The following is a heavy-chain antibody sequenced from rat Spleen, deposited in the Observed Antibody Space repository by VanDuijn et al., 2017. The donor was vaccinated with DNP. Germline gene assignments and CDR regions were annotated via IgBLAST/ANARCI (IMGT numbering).Heavy chain of an antibody. D-gene: IGHD1-2*01. CDR1: GFSLTTYS. Sequence: QVQLKESGPGLVQPSETLSLTCTVSGFSLTTYSVSWVRQPSGKGPEWMGKMWYDGDTAYNSALKSRLSISRDTSKSQVFLKMNSLQTEDTAIYFCTREDYSNYIYSFAYWGQGTLVTVSS. CDR3: TREDYSNYIYSFAY. CDR2: MWYDGDT. J-gene: IGHJ3*01. V-gene: IGHV2-15*01.